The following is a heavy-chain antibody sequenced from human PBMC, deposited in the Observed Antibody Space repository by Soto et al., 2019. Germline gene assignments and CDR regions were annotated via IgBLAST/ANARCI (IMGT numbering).Heavy chain of an antibody. Sequence: QVQLVQSGAEVKKPGASVKVSCKASGYTFTSYGISWVRQAPGQGLEWMGWISAYNGNTKYAQKSQGRVTTTTDTSTSTANMELRSLRSDDTAVYYCARDLGGSYYAPVDYWGQGTLVTVSS. J-gene: IGHJ4*02. D-gene: IGHD1-26*01. V-gene: IGHV1-18*01. CDR1: GYTFTSYG. CDR2: ISAYNGNT. CDR3: ARDLGGSYYAPVDY.